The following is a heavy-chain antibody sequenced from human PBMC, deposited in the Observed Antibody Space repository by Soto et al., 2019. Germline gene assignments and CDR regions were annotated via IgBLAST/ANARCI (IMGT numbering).Heavy chain of an antibody. J-gene: IGHJ6*02. CDR2: IRGNGSNK. Sequence: GGSLRLSCAASGFTFSSYAMSWVRQAPGKGLEWVSAIRGNGSNKYYADSVKGRFTISRDNSKNTLYLQMNSLIAEDTAVYYCARDPADFWSGYYYYYYGMDVWGQGTTVTVSS. D-gene: IGHD3-3*01. V-gene: IGHV3-23*01. CDR3: ARDPADFWSGYYYYYYGMDV. CDR1: GFTFSSYA.